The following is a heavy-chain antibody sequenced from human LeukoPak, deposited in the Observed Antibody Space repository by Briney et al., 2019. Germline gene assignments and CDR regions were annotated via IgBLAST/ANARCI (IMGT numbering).Heavy chain of an antibody. V-gene: IGHV5-51*01. CDR1: GYSFTSYW. D-gene: IGHD6-19*01. Sequence: GESLKISCKVSGYSFTSYWIAWVRQMPGKGLAWMGIIYPDDADTTYSPSFEGQVTFSVDRFVSTAYLHWSSLKASDTAMYYCARQGELGVAGYDYWGQGTRVTVSS. J-gene: IGHJ4*02. CDR2: IYPDDADT. CDR3: ARQGELGVAGYDY.